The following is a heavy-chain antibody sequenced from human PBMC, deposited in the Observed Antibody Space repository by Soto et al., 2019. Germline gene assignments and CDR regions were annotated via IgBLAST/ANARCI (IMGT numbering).Heavy chain of an antibody. D-gene: IGHD6-13*01. J-gene: IGHJ4*02. CDR3: ARARATIAAAAIFDC. V-gene: IGHV4-4*02. CDR1: GGCISTSNG. CDR2: VYRTGST. Sequence: SESLALTCAVSGGCISTSNGWSWVRQPPGKGLEWIGEVYRTGSTNYNPSLESRLTISVDKSKNQFSLKLTSVTAADTAVYYCARARATIAAAAIFDCWGQGTLVTVSS.